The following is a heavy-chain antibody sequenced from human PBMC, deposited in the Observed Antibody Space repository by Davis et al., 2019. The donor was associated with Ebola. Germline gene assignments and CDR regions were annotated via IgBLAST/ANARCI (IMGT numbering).Heavy chain of an antibody. D-gene: IGHD6-19*01. CDR3: ARLETVAGLDY. CDR1: GGSFSGYY. Sequence: MPSETLSLTCAVYGGSFSGYYWSWIRQPPGKGLEWIGEINHSGSTNYNPSLKSRVTISVDTSKNQFSLNLSSVTAADTAVYYCARLETVAGLDYWGQGSLVTVSS. J-gene: IGHJ4*02. V-gene: IGHV4-34*01. CDR2: INHSGST.